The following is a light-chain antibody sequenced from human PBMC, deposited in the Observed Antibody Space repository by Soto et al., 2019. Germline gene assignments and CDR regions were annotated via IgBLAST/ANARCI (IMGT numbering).Light chain of an antibody. CDR1: SSDVDNYNN. CDR2: DVN. V-gene: IGLV2-11*01. J-gene: IGLJ1*01. Sequence: SALTQPRSVSGSPGQSVTISCTRTSSDVDNYNNVSWYQQHPGKAPKLLIYDVNKRPSGVPYRFSGSKSGNTAPLTISGLQAGDEADYYCCSYAGTYTRVFGTGTKVTVL. CDR3: CSYAGTYTRV.